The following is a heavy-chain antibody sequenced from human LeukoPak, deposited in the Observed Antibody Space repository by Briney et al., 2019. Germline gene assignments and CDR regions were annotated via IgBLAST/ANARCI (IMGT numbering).Heavy chain of an antibody. CDR3: AIEPDDYYVSSGLDY. CDR2: IIPIFGTA. V-gene: IGHV1-69*06. J-gene: IGHJ4*02. CDR1: GGTFSSYS. Sequence: ASVKVSCKASGGTFSSYSISWVRQAPGQGLEWMGGIIPIFGTANYAQKFQGRVTITADKSTSTAYMELSSLRSEDTAVYYCAIEPDDYYVSSGLDYWGQGTLVTVSS. D-gene: IGHD3-22*01.